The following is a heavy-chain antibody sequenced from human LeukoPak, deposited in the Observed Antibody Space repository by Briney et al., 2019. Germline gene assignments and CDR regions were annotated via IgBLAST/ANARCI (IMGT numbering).Heavy chain of an antibody. CDR1: GFTFSNAW. Sequence: GGSLRLSCAASGFTFSNAWMSWVRQAPGRGLEWVGLIKSKTDGGTTDYAAPVKGRFTISRDDSKNTLYLQMNGLKTEDTAVYYCTTLISSLFDYWGQGTLVTVSS. V-gene: IGHV3-15*07. CDR3: TTLISSLFDY. J-gene: IGHJ4*02. D-gene: IGHD2-15*01. CDR2: IKSKTDGGTT.